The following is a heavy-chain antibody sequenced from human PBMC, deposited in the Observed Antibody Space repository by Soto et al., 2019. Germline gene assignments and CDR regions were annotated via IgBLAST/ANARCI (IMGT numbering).Heavy chain of an antibody. J-gene: IGHJ4*02. V-gene: IGHV4-39*01. CDR2: IYYSGSA. Sequence: TSETLSLTCTVSGVSGSSGNYRLGWLRQPPGKGLEWIGNIYYSGSAYYSPSLKSRVAISVDTSKNQFSLKLTSVTAADTAVYYCARQEYGSGSYYDFDHWGQGTPVTVSS. D-gene: IGHD3-10*01. CDR3: ARQEYGSGSYYDFDH. CDR1: GVSGSSGNYR.